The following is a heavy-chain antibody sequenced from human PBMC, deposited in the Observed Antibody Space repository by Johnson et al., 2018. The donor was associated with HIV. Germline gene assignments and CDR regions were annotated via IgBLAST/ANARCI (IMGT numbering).Heavy chain of an antibody. J-gene: IGHJ3*02. D-gene: IGHD6-19*01. CDR1: GFTFSNVW. V-gene: IGHV3-15*01. Sequence: VQLVESGGGLVQPGGSLRLSCAASGFTFSNVWMSWVRQAPGRGLEWVGHIKSKTDGGTTDYAAPVKGRFNISRDDSRNTLYLHMNSLKSEDTAVYYCTTARNRLWSSSGWTGFWAFDIWGQGTMVTVSS. CDR3: TTARNRLWSSSGWTGFWAFDI. CDR2: IKSKTDGGTT.